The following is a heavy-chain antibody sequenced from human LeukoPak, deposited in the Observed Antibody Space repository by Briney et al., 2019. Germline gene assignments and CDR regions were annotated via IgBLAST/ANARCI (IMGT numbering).Heavy chain of an antibody. J-gene: IGHJ4*02. D-gene: IGHD2/OR15-2a*01. CDR3: AKEGLSTTWYYFDN. CDR2: IFGGGSI. Sequence: GGSLRLSCAVSGFTVSRKYMTCVRQAPGKGLEWVSVIFGGGSIYYADSVKGRFTISRDTSKNTLYLQMNSLRAEDTAVYYCAKEGLSTTWYYFDNWGQGTLVTVSS. CDR1: GFTVSRKY. V-gene: IGHV3-66*01.